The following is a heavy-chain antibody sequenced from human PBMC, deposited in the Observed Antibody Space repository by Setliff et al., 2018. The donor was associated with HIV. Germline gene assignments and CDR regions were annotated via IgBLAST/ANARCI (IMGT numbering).Heavy chain of an antibody. CDR1: GYTFTNYA. Sequence: ASVKVSCKASGYTFTNYAMNWVRQAPGQGLEWMGRINTNTGNQTYAQGFTGRFVFSLDTSVSTAYLQISSLKAEGIAVYYCARDGYYYDSSGHLAYYFDYWGQGTLVTVSS. CDR3: ARDGYYYDSSGHLAYYFDY. D-gene: IGHD3-22*01. CDR2: INTNTGNQ. J-gene: IGHJ4*02. V-gene: IGHV7-4-1*02.